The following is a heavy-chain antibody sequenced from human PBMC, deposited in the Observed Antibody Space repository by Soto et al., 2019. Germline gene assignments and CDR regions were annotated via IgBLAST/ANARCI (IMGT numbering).Heavy chain of an antibody. CDR1: GFTVSSNY. V-gene: IGHV3-23*01. J-gene: IGHJ5*02. CDR3: AKGLLGGDGNWFDP. D-gene: IGHD2-21*02. Sequence: GGSLRLSCAASGFTVSSNYMSWVRQAPGKGLEWVSAISGSGGSTYYADSVKGRFTISRDNSKNTLYLQMNSLRAEDTAVYYCAKGLLGGDGNWFDPWGQGTLVTVSS. CDR2: ISGSGGST.